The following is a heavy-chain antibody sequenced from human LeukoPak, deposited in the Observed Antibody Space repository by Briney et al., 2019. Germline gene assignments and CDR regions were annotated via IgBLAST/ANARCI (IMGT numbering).Heavy chain of an antibody. J-gene: IGHJ6*02. CDR2: ISSSSTYI. D-gene: IGHD2-2*02. V-gene: IGHV3-21*01. CDR1: GFTFSGYS. Sequence: GGSLRLSCAASGFTFSGYSLNWVRQAPGKGLEWVSSISSSSTYIYYADSVRGRFTISRDNAKNSLYLQMNSLGAEDTAVYYCARSEIVPAAIFYYYYGMDVWGQGTTVTVSS. CDR3: ARSEIVPAAIFYYYYGMDV.